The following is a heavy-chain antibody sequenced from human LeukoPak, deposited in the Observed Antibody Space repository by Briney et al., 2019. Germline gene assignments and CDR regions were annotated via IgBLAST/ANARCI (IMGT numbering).Heavy chain of an antibody. V-gene: IGHV1-18*01. Sequence: ASVKVSCKASGYTFTSYGINWVRQAPGQGLEWMGWISAYNGDTNYAQKLQGRVTMTTDTSTTTAYMELRSLRSDDTAVYYCARENNDSSGYPLDAFDIWGQGTMVTVSS. D-gene: IGHD3-22*01. CDR3: ARENNDSSGYPLDAFDI. CDR2: ISAYNGDT. J-gene: IGHJ3*02. CDR1: GYTFTSYG.